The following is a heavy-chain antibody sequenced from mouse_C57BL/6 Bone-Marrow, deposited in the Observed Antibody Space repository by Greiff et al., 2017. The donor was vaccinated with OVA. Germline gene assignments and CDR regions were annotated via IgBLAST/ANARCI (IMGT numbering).Heavy chain of an antibody. V-gene: IGHV5-4*01. J-gene: IGHJ2*01. CDR1: GFTFSSYA. Sequence: EVQLVESGGGLVKPGGSLKLSCAASGFTFSSYAMSWVRQTPEKRLEWVATISDGGSYTYYPDNVKGRFTISRDNAKNNLYLQMSHLKSEDTAMYYCAREGGSSTVVATDYWGKGTTLTVSS. CDR2: ISDGGSYT. CDR3: AREGGSSTVVATDY. D-gene: IGHD1-1*01.